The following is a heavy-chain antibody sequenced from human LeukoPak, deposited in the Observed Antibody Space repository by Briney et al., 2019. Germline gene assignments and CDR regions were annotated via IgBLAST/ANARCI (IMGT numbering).Heavy chain of an antibody. CDR2: IYHRGNT. J-gene: IGHJ6*02. CDR3: ARDYHYDHGDYVIL. V-gene: IGHV4-31*03. CDR1: GDSISSGYYY. D-gene: IGHD4-17*01. Sequence: SETLSLICTVSGDSISSGYYYWTWIRQHPGKGLEWIGYIYHRGNTYYNPSLKSRVTMSTDTSKNQFSLKLSSVTAADTAVYYCARDYHYDHGDYVILWGQGTTVTVSS.